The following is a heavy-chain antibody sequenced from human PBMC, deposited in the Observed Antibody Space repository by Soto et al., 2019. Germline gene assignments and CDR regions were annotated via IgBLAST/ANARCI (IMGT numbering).Heavy chain of an antibody. V-gene: IGHV3-21*01. CDR3: XXXXXXXXXADAFDI. CDR2: ISSSSTYI. CDR1: GFTFSSYS. Sequence: EVQLVESGGGLVKPGGSLRLSCAASGFTFSSYSINWVRQAPGKGLEWVSCISSSSTYIYYADSVRGRFTISRDNAXXXXXXXXXXXXXXXXXXXXXXXXXXXXXXADAFDIWGQGTMVTVSS. J-gene: IGHJ3*02.